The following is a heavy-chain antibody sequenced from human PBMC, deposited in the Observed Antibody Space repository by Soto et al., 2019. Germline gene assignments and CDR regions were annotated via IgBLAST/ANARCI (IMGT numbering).Heavy chain of an antibody. J-gene: IGHJ4*02. CDR3: ARGERQQQRDS. Sequence: SETLSVTCAVDGGSFSCYYWTWIRQPPGKGLEWIGEIYHTGSTNYNPSLKSRVLISVDKSQNQFFLKLTSVTAADTAVYFCARGERQQQRDSWGQGTLVTVSS. D-gene: IGHD6-13*01. CDR1: GGSFSCYY. CDR2: IYHTGST. V-gene: IGHV4-34*01.